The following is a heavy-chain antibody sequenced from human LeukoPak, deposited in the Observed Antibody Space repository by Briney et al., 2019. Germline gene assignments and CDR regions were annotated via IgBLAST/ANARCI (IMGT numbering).Heavy chain of an antibody. CDR3: ARWEIVATTAYDY. V-gene: IGHV4-39*07. CDR1: GGSISSSSYY. D-gene: IGHD5-12*01. Sequence: SETLSLTCTVSGGSISSSSYYWGWIRQPPGKGLEWIGRIYYSGSTYYNPSLKSRVTISVDTSKNQFSLKLSSVTATDTPVYYCARWEIVATTAYDYWGQGTLVTVSS. J-gene: IGHJ4*02. CDR2: IYYSGST.